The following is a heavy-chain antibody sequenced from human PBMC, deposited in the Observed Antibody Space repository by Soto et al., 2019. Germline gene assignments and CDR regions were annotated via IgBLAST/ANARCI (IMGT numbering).Heavy chain of an antibody. V-gene: IGHV1-69*13. CDR2: IIPIFGTA. Sequence: GASVKVSCKASGGTFSSYAISWVRQAPGQGLEWMGGIIPIFGTANYAQKFQGRDTIPGDESTSTAYRERSGRRSEDRAVYSCASREGYSYGPKAFDYGGQGTLVTVSS. J-gene: IGHJ4*02. CDR3: ASREGYSYGPKAFDY. D-gene: IGHD5-18*01. CDR1: GGTFSSYA.